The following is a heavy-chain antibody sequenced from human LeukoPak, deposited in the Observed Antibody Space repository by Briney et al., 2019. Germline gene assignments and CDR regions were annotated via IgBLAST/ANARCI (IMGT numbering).Heavy chain of an antibody. D-gene: IGHD2-2*01. J-gene: IGHJ4*02. CDR3: ASDSSSWGLFDH. Sequence: GGSLRLSCTTSGFTFDNYAVTWIRQAPGKGLEWVSYISSASRTIYYTDSVKGRFTISRDDAKNSLYLQMHSLRVDDTAVYYCASDSSSWGLFDHWGQGALVTVSS. V-gene: IGHV3-11*01. CDR2: ISSASRTI. CDR1: GFTFDNYA.